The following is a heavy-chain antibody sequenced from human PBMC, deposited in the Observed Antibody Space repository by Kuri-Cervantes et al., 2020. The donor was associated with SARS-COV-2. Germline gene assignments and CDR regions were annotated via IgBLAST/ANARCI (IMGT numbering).Heavy chain of an antibody. J-gene: IGHJ4*02. D-gene: IGHD6-19*01. CDR1: GFPLSRNGMR. CDR2: FDWDGDK. V-gene: IGHV2-70*04. Sequence: SGPTLVQPTQPLTLTYTFSGFPLSRNGMRVSWIRQSPGEALEWLARFDWDGDKFYRPSLKTRLTISKDTSKNQVVLRMTNMDPGDTATYYCARTSWIAVGGGFDYWGQGILVTVSS. CDR3: ARTSWIAVGGGFDY.